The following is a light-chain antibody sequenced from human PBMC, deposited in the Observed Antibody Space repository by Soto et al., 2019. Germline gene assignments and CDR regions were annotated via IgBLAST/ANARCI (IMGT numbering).Light chain of an antibody. Sequence: QSALTQPASVSGSPGQSITISCTGTSSDVDGYNFVSWYQQHPGKAPKLMIYDVSSRPSGVSNRFSGSKSGNTASLTISGLQAEDEADYYCSSYASSSTLVFGGGTQLTVL. CDR2: DVS. V-gene: IGLV2-14*03. CDR1: SSDVDGYNF. CDR3: SSYASSSTLV. J-gene: IGLJ2*01.